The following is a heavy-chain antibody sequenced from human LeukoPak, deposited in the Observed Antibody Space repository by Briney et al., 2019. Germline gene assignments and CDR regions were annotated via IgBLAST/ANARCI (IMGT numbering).Heavy chain of an antibody. V-gene: IGHV3-23*01. D-gene: IGHD1-26*01. CDR1: GFTFSSYA. CDR3: AKDGVGATGLDFFDY. J-gene: IGHJ4*02. Sequence: GSLSLSCAASGFTFSSYAMSWVRQAPGKGLAWVSGISGSGGSAYYADSVKGRFTISRDNSKNTVFLQMNSLRAEDTAVYYCAKDGVGATGLDFFDYWGQGALVAVSS. CDR2: ISGSGGSA.